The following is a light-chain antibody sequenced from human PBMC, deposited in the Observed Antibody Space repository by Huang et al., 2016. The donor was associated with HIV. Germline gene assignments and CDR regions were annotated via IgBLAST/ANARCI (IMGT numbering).Light chain of an antibody. CDR3: QQSYSTPRT. CDR1: QSISDY. CDR2: AAS. Sequence: DIQMTQSPSSLSASVGDRVTITCRASQSISDYLNWYLQKPGKAPKLLIYAASSLQSGFPSRFSGSGSGTNFTLTISSLQPEDFATYYCQQSYSTPRTFGQGTKVEMK. V-gene: IGKV1-39*01. J-gene: IGKJ1*01.